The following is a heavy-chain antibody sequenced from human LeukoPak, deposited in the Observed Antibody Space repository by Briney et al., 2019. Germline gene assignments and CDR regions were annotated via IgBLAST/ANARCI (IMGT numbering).Heavy chain of an antibody. CDR1: GGSISSYY. D-gene: IGHD2-8*01. Sequence: SETLSLTCIVSGGSISSYYWGWIRQPPGKGLEWIGSIYYRGSTYQNPSLKSRVTISVDTSKNQFSLKLSSVTAADTAVCYCARRRYCTDGVCYTAWYFDLWGRGTLVTVSS. J-gene: IGHJ2*01. CDR2: IYYRGST. CDR3: ARRRYCTDGVCYTAWYFDL. V-gene: IGHV4-39*01.